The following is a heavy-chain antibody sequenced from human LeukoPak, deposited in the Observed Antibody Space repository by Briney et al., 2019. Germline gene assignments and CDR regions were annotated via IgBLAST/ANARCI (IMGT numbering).Heavy chain of an antibody. CDR3: AKGEYYDSSGYPFDY. CDR1: RFTFSSYA. D-gene: IGHD3-22*01. J-gene: IGHJ4*02. Sequence: GSLLLSCAASRFTFSSYAMSWVRQAPGKGLEWVSAISGSGGRTDYADSVKGRFTISRDNSKNTLYLQMNSLRAEDTAVYYCAKGEYYDSSGYPFDYWGQGTLVTVSS. V-gene: IGHV3-23*01. CDR2: ISGSGGRT.